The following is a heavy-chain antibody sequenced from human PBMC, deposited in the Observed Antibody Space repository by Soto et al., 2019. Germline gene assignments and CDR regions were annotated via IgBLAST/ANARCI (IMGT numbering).Heavy chain of an antibody. CDR2: ISGSGGST. J-gene: IGHJ1*01. CDR3: AKDRRVVTLTEYFQH. D-gene: IGHD2-21*02. V-gene: IGHV3-23*01. CDR1: GFTFSSYA. Sequence: EVQLLESGGGLVQPGGSLRLSCTASGFTFSSYAMSWVRQAPGKGLEWVSAISGSGGSTYYADSVKGRFSISRDNSKSTLYLQMNSLRAEDTAVYYCAKDRRVVTLTEYFQHWGQGTLVTVSS.